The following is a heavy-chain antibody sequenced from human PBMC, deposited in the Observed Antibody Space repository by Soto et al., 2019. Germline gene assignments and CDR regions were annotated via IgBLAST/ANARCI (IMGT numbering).Heavy chain of an antibody. J-gene: IGHJ3*02. CDR2: ISWNSGSI. CDR1: GFTFDDYA. D-gene: IGHD3-10*01. Sequence: GGSLRLSCAASGFTFDDYAMHWVRQAPGKGLEWVSGISWNSGSIGYADSVKGRFTISRDNAKNSLYLQMNSLRAEDTALYYCAKDITPYYYGSGSLYDAFDIWGQGTMVTVSS. CDR3: AKDITPYYYGSGSLYDAFDI. V-gene: IGHV3-9*01.